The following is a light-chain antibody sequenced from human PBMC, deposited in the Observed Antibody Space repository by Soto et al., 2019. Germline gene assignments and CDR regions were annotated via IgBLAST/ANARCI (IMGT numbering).Light chain of an antibody. CDR3: QQYDSSPPT. CDR2: GAS. J-gene: IGKJ1*01. Sequence: EIVLTQSPGTLSLSPGERATLSCRASQSVNSNYLAWYQRKPGQAPRLLIYGASNRATDIPYRFSASGSGTDLPLTITRLEPEDFAVYYCQQYDSSPPTFGQGTKVEIK. CDR1: QSVNSNY. V-gene: IGKV3-20*01.